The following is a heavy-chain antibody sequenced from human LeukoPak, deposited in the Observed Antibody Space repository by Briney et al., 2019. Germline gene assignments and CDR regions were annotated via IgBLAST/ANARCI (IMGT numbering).Heavy chain of an antibody. J-gene: IGHJ4*02. CDR2: INSSSYI. CDR1: GFTFSSYS. Sequence: GGSLRLSCAASGFTFSSYSMNWVRQAPGKGLEWVSSINSSSYIYYADSVKGRFTISRDNAKNSLYLQMNSLRAEDTAVYYCARDDFWSGSPPDYWGQETLVTVSS. D-gene: IGHD3-3*01. CDR3: ARDDFWSGSPPDY. V-gene: IGHV3-21*01.